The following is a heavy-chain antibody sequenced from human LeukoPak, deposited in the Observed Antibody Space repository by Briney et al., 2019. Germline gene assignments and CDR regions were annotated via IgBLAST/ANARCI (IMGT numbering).Heavy chain of an antibody. V-gene: IGHV3-30*04. J-gene: IGHJ4*02. CDR2: ISYDGSNK. CDR3: ARDFGSSGFSFDY. D-gene: IGHD3-22*01. Sequence: PGGSLRLSCAASGFTFSSYAMHWVRQAPGKGLEWVAVISYDGSNKYYADSVKGRFTISRDNSKNTLYLQMNSLRAEDTAVYYCARDFGSSGFSFDYWGQGTLVTVSS. CDR1: GFTFSSYA.